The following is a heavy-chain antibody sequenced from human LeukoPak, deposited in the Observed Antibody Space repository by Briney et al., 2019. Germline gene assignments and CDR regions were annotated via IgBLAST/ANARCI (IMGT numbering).Heavy chain of an antibody. V-gene: IGHV3-20*04. Sequence: GGSLRLSCAASGFTFDDYGMSWVRQAPGKGLEWVSGIDRNGDSTGYADSVEGRFTISRDNAKNSLYLQMDSLRAEDTAVYYCARDVIVSSWYPLLFDYWGQGTLVTVSS. D-gene: IGHD6-13*01. CDR1: GFTFDDYG. CDR2: IDRNGDST. CDR3: ARDVIVSSWYPLLFDY. J-gene: IGHJ4*02.